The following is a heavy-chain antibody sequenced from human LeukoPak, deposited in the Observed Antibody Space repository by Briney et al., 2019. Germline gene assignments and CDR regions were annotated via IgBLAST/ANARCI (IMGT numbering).Heavy chain of an antibody. CDR3: ARRPPQLVSWFDP. Sequence: SETLSLTCAVCGGSFSGYYWSWVRQPPGKGVEWIGEINHNGSTNYNPSLKSRVPISVDTSKIQFSLKLSSVTAADTAVYYCARRPPQLVSWFDPWGQGTLVTVSS. CDR1: GGSFSGYY. V-gene: IGHV4-34*01. CDR2: INHNGST. J-gene: IGHJ5*02. D-gene: IGHD6-13*01.